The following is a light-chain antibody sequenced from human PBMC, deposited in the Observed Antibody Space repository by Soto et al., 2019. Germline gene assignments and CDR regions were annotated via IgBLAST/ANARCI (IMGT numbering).Light chain of an antibody. CDR1: SEHSNYA. V-gene: IGLV4-69*01. Sequence: QSVLTQSPSASASLGASVKLTCTLSSEHSNYAIAWYQQQPEKGPRYLMKLATDGSHTKGDGIPDRFSGSSSGAERYLTISSLQSEDEADYYCAAWDDSLSGYVFGTGTKVTVL. J-gene: IGLJ1*01. CDR2: LATDGSH. CDR3: AAWDDSLSGYV.